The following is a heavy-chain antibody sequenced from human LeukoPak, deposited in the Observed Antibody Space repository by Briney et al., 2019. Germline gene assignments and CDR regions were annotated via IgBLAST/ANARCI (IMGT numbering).Heavy chain of an antibody. V-gene: IGHV3-23*01. CDR1: GFTVTSYA. D-gene: IGHD2-15*01. J-gene: IGHJ4*02. Sequence: PGGSLRLSCAASGFTVTSYAMNWVRQAPGKGLEWVATISTSGGSTYYADFVKGRFTISRDNSKNTLYLQMNSLRAEDTAVYYCARDGELPLDYWGQGTLVTVSS. CDR2: ISTSGGST. CDR3: ARDGELPLDY.